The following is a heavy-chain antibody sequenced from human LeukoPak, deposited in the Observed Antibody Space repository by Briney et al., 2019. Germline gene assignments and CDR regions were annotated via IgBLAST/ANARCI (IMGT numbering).Heavy chain of an antibody. J-gene: IGHJ4*02. CDR3: ARDNVQLSFDY. CDR1: GGTFSSYA. V-gene: IGHV1-69*05. D-gene: IGHD5-18*01. CDR2: IIPIFGTA. Sequence: ASVKVSCKASGGTFSSYAISWVRQAPGQGLEWMGGIIPIFGTANYAQKFQGRVTMTRDTSTSTVYMELSSLRSEDTAVYYCARDNVQLSFDYWGQGTLVTVSS.